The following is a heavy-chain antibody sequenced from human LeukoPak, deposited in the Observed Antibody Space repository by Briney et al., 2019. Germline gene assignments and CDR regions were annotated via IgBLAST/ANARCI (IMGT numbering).Heavy chain of an antibody. CDR3: ARWEFGYYYYMDV. V-gene: IGHV3-7*03. D-gene: IGHD3-10*01. J-gene: IGHJ6*03. CDR1: GFNFGTYW. CDR2: IKEDGSEK. Sequence: GGSLRLSCAASGFNFGTYWMSWVRQAPEKGLEWVATIKEDGSEKYYVDSVKGRFTISRDNAKKSLHLQMNSLRAEDTALYHCARWEFGYYYYMDVWGKGTTVTVSS.